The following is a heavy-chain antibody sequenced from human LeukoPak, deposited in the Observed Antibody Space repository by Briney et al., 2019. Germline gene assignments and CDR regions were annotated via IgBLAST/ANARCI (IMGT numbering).Heavy chain of an antibody. J-gene: IGHJ6*02. V-gene: IGHV6-1*01. Sequence: SQTLSLTCAISGDSVSRNSAAWNWIRQSPSRGLEWLGRTYYRSKWYNDYAVSVKSRMTINPDTSKNQFSLQLNSVTPEDTAVYYCARDHYDSSGYYRYYGMDVWGQGTTVTVSS. CDR3: ARDHYDSSGYYRYYGMDV. D-gene: IGHD3-22*01. CDR1: GDSVSRNSAA. CDR2: TYYRSKWYN.